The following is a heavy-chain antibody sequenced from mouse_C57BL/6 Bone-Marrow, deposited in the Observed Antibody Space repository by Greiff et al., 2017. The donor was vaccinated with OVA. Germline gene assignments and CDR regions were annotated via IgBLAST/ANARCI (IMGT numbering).Heavy chain of an antibody. CDR2: IYPRSGNT. Sequence: VMLVESGAELARPGASVKLSCKASGYTFTSYGISWVKQRTGQGLEWIGEIYPRSGNTYYNEKFKGKATLTADKSSSTAYMELRSLTSEDSAVYFCARGGWLLHAYWGQGTLVTVSA. J-gene: IGHJ3*01. CDR1: GYTFTSYG. D-gene: IGHD2-3*01. V-gene: IGHV1-81*01. CDR3: ARGGWLLHAY.